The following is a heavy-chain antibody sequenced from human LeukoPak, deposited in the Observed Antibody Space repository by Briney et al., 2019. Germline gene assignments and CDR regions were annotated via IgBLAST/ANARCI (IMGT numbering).Heavy chain of an antibody. V-gene: IGHV3-23*01. J-gene: IGHJ4*02. CDR3: ARDMKGNLDY. D-gene: IGHD3-16*01. CDR1: GFTSTTSG. CDR2: ILDSGAHT. Sequence: SGGSLRLSCAGSGFTSTTSGMTWVRQAPGKGLEWISSILDSGAHTYTADSVRGRFTISRDSSKNILFLEMNSLRAEDTGLYHCARDMKGNLDYWGQGTLVTVSS.